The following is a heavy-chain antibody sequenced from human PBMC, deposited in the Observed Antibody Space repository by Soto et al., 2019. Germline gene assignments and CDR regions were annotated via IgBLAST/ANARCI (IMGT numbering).Heavy chain of an antibody. CDR3: ARAGYCSGVSFYSLYYFDY. V-gene: IGHV4-31*03. CDR1: GGSISSGGYY. CDR2: IYYSGST. D-gene: IGHD2-15*01. Sequence: QVQLQESGPGLVKPSQTLSLTCTVSGGSISSGGYYWSWIRQHPGKGLEWIGYIYYSGSTYYNPYLKSRVTISVDTSKNQSYLKLSSVTPADTAVYYCARAGYCSGVSFYSLYYFDYWGQGTLLNLSS. J-gene: IGHJ4*02.